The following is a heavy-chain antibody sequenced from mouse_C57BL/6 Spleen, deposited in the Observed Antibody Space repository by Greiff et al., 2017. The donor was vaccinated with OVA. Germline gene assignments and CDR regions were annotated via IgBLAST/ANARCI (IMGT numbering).Heavy chain of an antibody. V-gene: IGHV1-81*01. J-gene: IGHJ2*01. CDR1: GYTFTSYG. Sequence: QVHVKQSGAELARPGASVKLSCKASGYTFTSYGISWVKQRTGQGLEWIGEIYPRSGNTYYNEKFKGKATLTADKSSSTAYMELRSLTSEDSAVYFCARWLVDGYYFDYWGQGTTLTVSS. CDR3: ARWLVDGYYFDY. CDR2: IYPRSGNT. D-gene: IGHD2-3*01.